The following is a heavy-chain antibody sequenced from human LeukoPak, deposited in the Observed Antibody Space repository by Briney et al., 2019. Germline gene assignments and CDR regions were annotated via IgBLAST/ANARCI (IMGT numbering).Heavy chain of an antibody. Sequence: GGSLRLSCAASGFTFSSYETNWVRQAPGKGLGWGSYISGSGRTIYYANSVKGRFTISRDNAKNSLYLQMNSLRAEDTAVYYCARARPFGYDSSGYDHPFDYWGQGTLVTVSS. J-gene: IGHJ4*02. CDR1: GFTFSSYE. D-gene: IGHD3-22*01. CDR2: ISGSGRTI. V-gene: IGHV3-48*03. CDR3: ARARPFGYDSSGYDHPFDY.